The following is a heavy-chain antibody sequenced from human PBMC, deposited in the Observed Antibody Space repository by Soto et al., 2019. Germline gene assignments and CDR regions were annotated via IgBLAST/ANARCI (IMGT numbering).Heavy chain of an antibody. CDR2: ISSYNDDK. J-gene: IGHJ4*02. Sequence: ASVKVSCKTTGYTFSSFGVSWVRQAPGHGLEWVGWISSYNDDKKYAQKFQGRVTITNDTSTNTAYMELRSLTSDDTGVYYCARDLLRETWQTNYLDTWGQGTPVTVSS. V-gene: IGHV1-18*01. CDR1: GYTFSSFG. D-gene: IGHD2-15*01. CDR3: ARDLLRETWQTNYLDT.